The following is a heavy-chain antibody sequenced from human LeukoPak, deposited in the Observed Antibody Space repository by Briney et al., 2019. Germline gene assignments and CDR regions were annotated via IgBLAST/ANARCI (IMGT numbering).Heavy chain of an antibody. CDR2: IYSGGST. J-gene: IGHJ4*02. Sequence: PGGSLRLSCAASGFTVSSNYVSWVRQAPGKGLEWVSVIYSGGSTYYADSVKGRFTISRDNSKNTLYLQTNSLRAEDTALYYCVKDARRTNGWYFFDHWGQGTLVTVSS. D-gene: IGHD6-19*01. CDR3: VKDARRTNGWYFFDH. V-gene: IGHV3-53*01. CDR1: GFTVSSNY.